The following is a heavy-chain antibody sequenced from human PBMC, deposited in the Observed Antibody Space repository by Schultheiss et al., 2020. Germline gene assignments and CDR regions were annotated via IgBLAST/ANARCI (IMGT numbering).Heavy chain of an antibody. CDR3: AKVSRDYYYYGMDV. Sequence: LKISCAASGFTFSSYAMSWVRQAPGKGLEWVSAISGSGGSTYYADSVKGRFTISRDNSKNTLYLQMNSLRAEDTAVYYCAKVSRDYYYYGMDVWGQGTTVTVSS. CDR2: ISGSGGST. V-gene: IGHV3-23*01. CDR1: GFTFSSYA. J-gene: IGHJ6*02. D-gene: IGHD3-16*02.